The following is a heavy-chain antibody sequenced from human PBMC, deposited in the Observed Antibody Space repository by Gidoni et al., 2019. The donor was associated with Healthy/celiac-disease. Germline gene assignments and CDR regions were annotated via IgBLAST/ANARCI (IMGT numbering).Heavy chain of an antibody. CDR2: INHSGST. Sequence: QVQLQQLGAGLLKPSETLSLTCAVYGGSFSGYYWSWIRQPPGKGLEWIGEINHSGSTNYNPSLKSRVTISVDTSKNQFSLKLSSVTAADTAVYYCARGLIVVVPAATLSSLGFDPWGQGTLVTVSS. CDR1: GGSFSGYY. V-gene: IGHV4-34*01. J-gene: IGHJ5*02. D-gene: IGHD2-2*01. CDR3: ARGLIVVVPAATLSSLGFDP.